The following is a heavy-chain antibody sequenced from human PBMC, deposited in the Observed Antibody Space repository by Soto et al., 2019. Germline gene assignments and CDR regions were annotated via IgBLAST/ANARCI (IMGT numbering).Heavy chain of an antibody. Sequence: ASETLSLTCIVSGGSISNYYWSWIRQPPGKGLEWIGYIYYSGSTNYNPSLKSRVTISVDTSKNQFSLKLSSVTAADTAVYYCARGGYYDSSGYYGYWGQGTLVTVSS. V-gene: IGHV4-59*12. CDR1: GGSISNYY. J-gene: IGHJ4*02. CDR3: ARGGYYDSSGYYGY. CDR2: IYYSGST. D-gene: IGHD3-22*01.